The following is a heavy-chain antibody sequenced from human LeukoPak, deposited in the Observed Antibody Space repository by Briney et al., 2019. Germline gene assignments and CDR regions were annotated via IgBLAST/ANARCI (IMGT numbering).Heavy chain of an antibody. Sequence: GGSLRLSCAASGFTFSSYAMSWVRQAPGKGLEWVSAISGSGGSTHYADSVKGRFTISRDNSKNTLYLQMNSLRAEDTAVYYCAKDRYSGSYYHDYWGQGTLVTVSS. J-gene: IGHJ4*02. CDR3: AKDRYSGSYYHDY. CDR1: GFTFSSYA. V-gene: IGHV3-23*01. CDR2: ISGSGGST. D-gene: IGHD1-26*01.